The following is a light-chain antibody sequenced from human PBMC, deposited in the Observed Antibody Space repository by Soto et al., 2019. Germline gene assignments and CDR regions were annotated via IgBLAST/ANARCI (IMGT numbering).Light chain of an antibody. CDR1: QSISSW. V-gene: IGKV1-5*01. Sequence: DIQMPQSPSTLSASVGDRVTITCRASQSISSWLAWYQQKPGKAPKLLIYDASSLESGVPSRFSGSGSGTEFTLTISSLQPDDFATYYCQQYNGYRWTFGQGTKVDI. J-gene: IGKJ1*01. CDR2: DAS. CDR3: QQYNGYRWT.